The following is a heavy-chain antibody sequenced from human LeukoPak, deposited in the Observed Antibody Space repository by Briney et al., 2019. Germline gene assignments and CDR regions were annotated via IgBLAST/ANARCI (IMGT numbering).Heavy chain of an antibody. D-gene: IGHD3-10*01. J-gene: IGHJ4*02. CDR1: GFTFSGSA. CDR2: IRSNYAT. Sequence: GGSLRLSCAGSGFTFSGSAIHWVRQASGKGLEWVGRIRSNYATTYAASMKGRFTISRDDSQNTAYLQINSLKAEDTAVYYCTRLYDGSGTYYNGDYWGQGTLVTVSS. V-gene: IGHV3-73*01. CDR3: TRLYDGSGTYYNGDY.